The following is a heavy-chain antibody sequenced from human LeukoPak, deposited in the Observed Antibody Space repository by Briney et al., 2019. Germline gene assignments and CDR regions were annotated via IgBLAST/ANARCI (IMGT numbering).Heavy chain of an antibody. J-gene: IGHJ4*02. V-gene: IGHV1-69*13. CDR2: IIPIFGTA. Sequence: ASVTVSCKASGGTFSSYAISWVRQAPGQGLEWMGGIIPIFGTANYAQKFQGRVTITADESTSTAYMELSSLRSEDTAVYYCAREKASGDLDYWGQGTLVTVSS. CDR3: AREKASGDLDY. D-gene: IGHD3-10*01. CDR1: GGTFSSYA.